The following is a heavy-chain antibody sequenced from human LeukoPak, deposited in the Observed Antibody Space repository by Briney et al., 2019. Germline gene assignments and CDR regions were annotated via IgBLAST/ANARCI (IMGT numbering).Heavy chain of an antibody. D-gene: IGHD5-12*01. V-gene: IGHV3-23*01. J-gene: IGHJ4*02. CDR1: GFTLSNYA. Sequence: GGSLRLSCAASGFTLSNYAMNWVRQAPGKGLEWVSVVISSSGSTDYADSVKGRFTISRDNSKNTLYLEMNSLRAEDTAIYYCAKGGYDYIEIGYFDYWGQGTLVTVSS. CDR2: VISSSGST. CDR3: AKGGYDYIEIGYFDY.